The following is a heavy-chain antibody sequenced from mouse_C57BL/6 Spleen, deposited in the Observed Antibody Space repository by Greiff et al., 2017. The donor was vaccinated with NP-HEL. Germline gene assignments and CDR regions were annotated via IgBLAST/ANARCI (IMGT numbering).Heavy chain of an antibody. Sequence: EVKLMESGAELVRPGASVKLSCTASGFNIKDDYMHWVKQRPEQGLEWIGWIDPENGDTEYASKFQGKATITADTSSNTAYLQLSSLTSEDTAVYYCTTKDYYGSSLYAMDYWGQGTSVTVSS. D-gene: IGHD1-1*01. CDR2: IDPENGDT. CDR3: TTKDYYGSSLYAMDY. V-gene: IGHV14-4*01. CDR1: GFNIKDDY. J-gene: IGHJ4*01.